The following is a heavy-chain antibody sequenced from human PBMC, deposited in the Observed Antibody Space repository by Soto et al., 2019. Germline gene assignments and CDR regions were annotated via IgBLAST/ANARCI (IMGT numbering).Heavy chain of an antibody. CDR3: ARALGYCSSTSCSTPIDY. V-gene: IGHV3-30-3*01. CDR1: GFTFSSYA. D-gene: IGHD2-2*03. Sequence: GGSLRLSCAASGFTFSSYAMHWVRQAPGKGLEWVAVISYDGSNKYYADSVKGRFTISRDNSKNTLYLQMNSLRAEDTAVYYCARALGYCSSTSCSTPIDYWGQGTLVTVSS. CDR2: ISYDGSNK. J-gene: IGHJ4*02.